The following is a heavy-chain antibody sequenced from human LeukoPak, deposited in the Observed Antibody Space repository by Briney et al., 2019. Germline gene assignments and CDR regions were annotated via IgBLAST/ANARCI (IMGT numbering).Heavy chain of an antibody. CDR2: INPSGGST. V-gene: IGHV1-46*01. CDR1: GYTFTSYY. CDR3: ARRPYSYGYPDY. J-gene: IGHJ4*02. Sequence: ASVKVSCKASGYTFTSYYMHWVRQAPGQGLEWRGIINPSGGSTSYAQKFQGRVTMTRDMSTSTVYMELSSLRSEDTAVYYCARRPYSYGYPDYWGQGTLVTVSS. D-gene: IGHD5-18*01.